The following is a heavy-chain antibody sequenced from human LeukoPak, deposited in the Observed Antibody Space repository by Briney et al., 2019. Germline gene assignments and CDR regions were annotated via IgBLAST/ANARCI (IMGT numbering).Heavy chain of an antibody. Sequence: AASVKVSCKASGYTFTGYYIHWVRQAPGQGLEWMGRINPNTGGTDYAQKFQGRVTMTRDTSISTAYMELRRLTSDDTAIYYGANVARYMTGAGSWLGPWGQGGLVTVSS. D-gene: IGHD6-13*01. CDR1: GYTFTGYY. J-gene: IGHJ5*02. CDR2: INPNTGGT. V-gene: IGHV1-2*06. CDR3: ANVARYMTGAGSWLGP.